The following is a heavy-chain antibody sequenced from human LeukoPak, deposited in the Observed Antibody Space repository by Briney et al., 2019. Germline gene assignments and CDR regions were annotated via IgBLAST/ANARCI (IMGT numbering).Heavy chain of an antibody. J-gene: IGHJ3*02. Sequence: PSETLSLTCSVSLGSIDLYYYSWIRQSPGKGLEWIGYIYNTGTIKYNPSLESRVTISVDTSKNQFSLKLSSVTAADTAVYYCARQTVGFYDAFDIWGQGTMVTVSS. V-gene: IGHV4-59*08. CDR1: LGSIDLYY. CDR3: ARQTVGFYDAFDI. D-gene: IGHD4-23*01. CDR2: IYNTGTI.